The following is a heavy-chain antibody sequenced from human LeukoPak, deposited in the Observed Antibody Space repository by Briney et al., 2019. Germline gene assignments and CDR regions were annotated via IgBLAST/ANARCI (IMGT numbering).Heavy chain of an antibody. CDR1: GYTFTGYY. V-gene: IGHV1-2*06. CDR2: INPNSGGT. J-gene: IGHJ4*02. Sequence: GASVKVSCKASGYTFTGYYMHWVRQAPGQGLEWMGRINPNSGGTNYAQKFQGRVTMTRDTSISTAYMELSRLRPDDTAVYYCARGGPGGSGSYYNIDYWGQGTLVTVSS. D-gene: IGHD3-10*01. CDR3: ARGGPGGSGSYYNIDY.